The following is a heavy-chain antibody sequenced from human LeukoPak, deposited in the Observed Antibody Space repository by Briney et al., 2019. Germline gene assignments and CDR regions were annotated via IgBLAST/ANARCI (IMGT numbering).Heavy chain of an antibody. D-gene: IGHD3-22*01. V-gene: IGHV4-34*01. Sequence: SETLSLTCAVYGGSFSGYYWSWIRQPPGKGLEWIGEINHSGSTNYNPSLKSRVTISVDTSKNQFSLKLSSVTAADTAVYYCARLYGGYYYAFDIWGQGTMVTVSS. J-gene: IGHJ3*02. CDR1: GGSFSGYY. CDR2: INHSGST. CDR3: ARLYGGYYYAFDI.